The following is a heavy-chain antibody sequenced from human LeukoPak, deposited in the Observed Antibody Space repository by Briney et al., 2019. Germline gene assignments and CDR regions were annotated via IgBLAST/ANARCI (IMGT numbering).Heavy chain of an antibody. CDR3: ARLLLVAGTGGSSYYYYGMDV. Sequence: PSETLSLTCTVSGGSISSSSYYWGWIRQPPGKGLEWIGSIYYSGSTYYNPSLKSRVTISVDTSKNQLSLKLSSVTAADTAVYYCARLLLVAGTGGSSYYYYGMDVWGQGTTVTVSS. CDR2: IYYSGST. V-gene: IGHV4-39*01. J-gene: IGHJ6*02. D-gene: IGHD6-19*01. CDR1: GGSISSSSYY.